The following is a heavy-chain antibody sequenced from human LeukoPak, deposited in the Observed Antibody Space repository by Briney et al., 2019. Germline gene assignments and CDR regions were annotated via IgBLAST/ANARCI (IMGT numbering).Heavy chain of an antibody. Sequence: GGSLRLSCAASGFSFNSDWMDWVRQTPGKGLEWVSAISGSGGSTYYADSVKGRFTISRDNSKNTLFLQMNSLRAEDTAPYYCAKSVAIYFYYGLDVWGQGTTVTVSS. CDR1: GFSFNSDW. CDR2: ISGSGGST. CDR3: AKSVAIYFYYGLDV. D-gene: IGHD3-3*01. V-gene: IGHV3-23*01. J-gene: IGHJ6*02.